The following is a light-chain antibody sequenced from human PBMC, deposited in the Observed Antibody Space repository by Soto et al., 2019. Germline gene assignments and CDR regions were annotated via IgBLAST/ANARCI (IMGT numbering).Light chain of an antibody. CDR2: DDD. CDR1: SSNIGGNS. V-gene: IGLV1-51*01. CDR3: GSWDSSLSAYV. J-gene: IGLJ1*01. Sequence: QTLLTNSPSLSAAPGQRVTISCSGSSSNIGGNSVSWYQQLPGTAPKLLIYDDDKRPSGIPDRFSGSKSGTSATLGITGFQTGDEADYYCGSWDSSLSAYVFGTGTKVTVL.